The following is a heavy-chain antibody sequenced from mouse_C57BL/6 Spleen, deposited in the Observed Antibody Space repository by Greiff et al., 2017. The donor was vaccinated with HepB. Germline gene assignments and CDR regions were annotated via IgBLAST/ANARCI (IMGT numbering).Heavy chain of an antibody. CDR3: TSLIYYGNYEGYFDY. CDR2: ISSGGDYI. Sequence: VKLVESGEGLVKPGGSLKLSCAASGFTFSSYAMSWVRQTPEKRLEWVAYISSGGDYIYYADTVKGRFTISRDNARNTLYLQMSSLKSEDTAMYYCTSLIYYGNYEGYFDYWGQGTTLTVSS. J-gene: IGHJ2*01. CDR1: GFTFSSYA. D-gene: IGHD2-1*01. V-gene: IGHV5-9-1*02.